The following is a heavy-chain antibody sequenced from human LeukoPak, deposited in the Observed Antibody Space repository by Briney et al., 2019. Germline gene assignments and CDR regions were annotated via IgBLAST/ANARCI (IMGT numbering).Heavy chain of an antibody. J-gene: IGHJ4*02. Sequence: PGGSLRLSCAASGFIFSYYTMNWVRQAPGKGLEWVSYISGSSSYIYYADSVKGRFTISRDNVKNSLYLQMNSLRAEDTAVYYCANEWPFDYWGQGTLVTVSS. CDR1: GFIFSYYT. D-gene: IGHD3-3*01. CDR3: ANEWPFDY. CDR2: ISGSSSYI. V-gene: IGHV3-21*01.